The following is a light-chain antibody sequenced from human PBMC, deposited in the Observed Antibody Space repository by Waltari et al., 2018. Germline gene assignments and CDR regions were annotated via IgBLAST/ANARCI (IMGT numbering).Light chain of an antibody. CDR1: QDIGNY. V-gene: IGKV1-33*01. CDR2: DAS. CDR3: HQYDNLPYS. Sequence: DIEMTQSPSSLSASVGDRVTVTCQASQDIGNYLNWYQQKPGKAPTLLFSDASHLGSGVPSSFSGSGSGTYFTFTISRLQPEDIATYYCHQYDNLPYSFGQGTKLEI. J-gene: IGKJ2*03.